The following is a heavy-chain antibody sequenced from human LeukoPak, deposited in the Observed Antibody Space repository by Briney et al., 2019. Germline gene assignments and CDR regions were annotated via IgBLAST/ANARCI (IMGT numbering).Heavy chain of an antibody. Sequence: PGGSLRLSCAASGFTFSTYIMNWVRQAPGKGLEWVSSISSSSSYIYYADSVKGRFTISRDNSKNTLYLQMNSLRAEDTAVYYCAKDLRSAYDSSGYRDSYFDYWGQGTLVTVSS. D-gene: IGHD3-22*01. V-gene: IGHV3-21*01. CDR1: GFTFSTYI. J-gene: IGHJ4*02. CDR3: AKDLRSAYDSSGYRDSYFDY. CDR2: ISSSSSYI.